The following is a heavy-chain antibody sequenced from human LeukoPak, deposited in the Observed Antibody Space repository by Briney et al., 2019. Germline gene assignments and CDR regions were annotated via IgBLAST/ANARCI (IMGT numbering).Heavy chain of an antibody. D-gene: IGHD4-11*01. CDR2: ISSGSSTI. Sequence: GGSLRLSCAASGFTFSSYNMNWVRQAPGKGLEWVSYISSGSSTIYYADSVKGRFTISRDNAKNSLYLQMNSLRAEDTAVYYCARRNDYSNHLDYWGQGTLVTVSS. CDR3: ARRNDYSNHLDY. CDR1: GFTFSSYN. V-gene: IGHV3-48*01. J-gene: IGHJ4*02.